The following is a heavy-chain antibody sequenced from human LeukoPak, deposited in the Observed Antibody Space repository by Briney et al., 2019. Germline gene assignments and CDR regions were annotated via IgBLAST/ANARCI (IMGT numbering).Heavy chain of an antibody. D-gene: IGHD4-11*01. Sequence: GGSLRLSCAESGFTFSGFGMNWVRQAPGKGLEWVSYISPTSGAIYYSGSVKGRFTVSRDNAKNLLYLQMNSLRVEDTAVYYCARDRHYPAPSTVTTDYYRYMDVWGKGTTVTVSS. J-gene: IGHJ6*03. CDR2: ISPTSGAI. CDR1: GFTFSGFG. V-gene: IGHV3-48*04. CDR3: ARDRHYPAPSTVTTDYYRYMDV.